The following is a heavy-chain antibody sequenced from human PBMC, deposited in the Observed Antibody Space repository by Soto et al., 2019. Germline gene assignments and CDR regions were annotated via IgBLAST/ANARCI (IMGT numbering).Heavy chain of an antibody. CDR3: ARAVAVAADFDY. V-gene: IGHV1-3*01. CDR1: GYTFTRYA. D-gene: IGHD6-19*01. J-gene: IGHJ4*02. Sequence: VSVKVSCKASGYTFTRYAVRWVRQAPGQRLEWMGWINAGNGNTKYSQKFQGRVTITRDTSASTAYMELSSLRSEDTAVYYCARAVAVAADFDYWGQGTLVTVSS. CDR2: INAGNGNT.